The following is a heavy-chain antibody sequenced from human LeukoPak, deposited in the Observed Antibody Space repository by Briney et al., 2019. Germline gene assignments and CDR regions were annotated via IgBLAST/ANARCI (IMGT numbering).Heavy chain of an antibody. CDR2: FDPEDGET. CDR1: GYTLTELS. CDR3: ATVFLDSPYPYGMDV. D-gene: IGHD2-15*01. J-gene: IGHJ6*02. V-gene: IGHV1-24*01. Sequence: GASVKVSCKVSGYTLTELSMHWVRQAPGKGLEWMGGFDPEDGETIYAQKFQGRATMTEDTSTDTAYMELSSLRSEDTAVYYCATVFLDSPYPYGMDVWGQGTTVTVSS.